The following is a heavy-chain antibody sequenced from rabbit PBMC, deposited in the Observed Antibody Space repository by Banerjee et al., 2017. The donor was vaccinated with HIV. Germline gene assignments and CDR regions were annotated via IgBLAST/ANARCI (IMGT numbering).Heavy chain of an antibody. CDR2: INTATGKD. V-gene: IGHV1S45*01. CDR3: VRDIGYDDDSEKGYFNL. J-gene: IGHJ4*01. Sequence: QEQLEESGGGLVKPEGSLTLTCKASGFSFSDRDVMCWVRQAPGKGLEWIGCINTATGKDVYASWAKGRFTFSKTSSTTVTLQMTSLTAADTATYFCVRDIGYDDDSEKGYFNLWGPGTLVTVS. CDR1: GFSFSDRDV. D-gene: IGHD2-1*01.